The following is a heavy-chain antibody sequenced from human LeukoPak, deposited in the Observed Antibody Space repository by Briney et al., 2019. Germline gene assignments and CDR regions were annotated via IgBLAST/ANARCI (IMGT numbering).Heavy chain of an antibody. J-gene: IGHJ5*02. CDR1: GFTFSSYG. CDR3: ARERERFLNL. Sequence: GGSLRLSCAASGFTFSSYGIHWVRQAPGKGLGWVAVISYDGSDKYYADSVKGRFTISRDNSMNTLYLEMNSLRAEDTAVYYCARERERFLNLWGQGTLVTVSS. V-gene: IGHV3-30*04. D-gene: IGHD3-3*01. CDR2: ISYDGSDK.